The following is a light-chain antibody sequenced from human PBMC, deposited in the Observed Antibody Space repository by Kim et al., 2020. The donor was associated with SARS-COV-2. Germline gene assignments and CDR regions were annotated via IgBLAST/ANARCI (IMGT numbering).Light chain of an antibody. J-gene: IGKJ1*01. Sequence: DIQMTQSPSSLSASLGDRVTITCQASQDISNYLNWYQQKPGKAPKLLIYDASSLESGVPSRFSGSGSGTDFILTISSLQPEDVATYYCQQNYSLPFTFGQGTKVDIK. V-gene: IGKV1-33*01. CDR2: DAS. CDR1: QDISNY. CDR3: QQNYSLPFT.